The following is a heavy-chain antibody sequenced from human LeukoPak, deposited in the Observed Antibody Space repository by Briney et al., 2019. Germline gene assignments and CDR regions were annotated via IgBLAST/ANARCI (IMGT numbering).Heavy chain of an antibody. D-gene: IGHD6-13*01. CDR2: IYYSGST. V-gene: IGHV4-39*01. CDR3: ARHAAGPPRYYYYYYMDV. CDR1: GGSISSSSYY. J-gene: IGHJ6*03. Sequence: PSETLSLTCTVSGGSISSSSYYWGWIRQPPGKGLEWIGSIYYSGSTYYNPSLKSRVTISVDTSKNQFSLKLSSETAADTAVYYCARHAAGPPRYYYYYYMDVWGKGTTVTVSS.